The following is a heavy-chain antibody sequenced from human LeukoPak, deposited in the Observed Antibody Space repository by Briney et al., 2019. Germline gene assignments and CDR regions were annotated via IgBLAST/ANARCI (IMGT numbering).Heavy chain of an antibody. Sequence: GESLKISCRGSGYSFTTYWIGWVRQMPGKGLGWMGIIYPGDSDTRYSPSFQGQVTISADKSNSTAYLQWSSLKASDTAMYYWARHRRVAWFDPWGQGALVTVSS. V-gene: IGHV5-51*01. CDR2: IYPGDSDT. J-gene: IGHJ5*02. CDR3: ARHRRVAWFDP. CDR1: GYSFTTYW.